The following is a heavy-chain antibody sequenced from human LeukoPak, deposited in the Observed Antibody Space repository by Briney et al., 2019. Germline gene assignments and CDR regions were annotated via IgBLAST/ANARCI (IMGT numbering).Heavy chain of an antibody. J-gene: IGHJ4*02. D-gene: IGHD6-13*01. CDR2: IDPSDSYT. CDR1: GYSFTSYW. Sequence: GESLRISCKGSGYSFTSYWISWVRQMPGKGLELMGRIDPSDSYTNYSPSFQGHVTISADKSTSTAYLQWSSLKASDTAMYYCARRRSSSSWQFPFDYWGQGTLVTVSS. V-gene: IGHV5-10-1*01. CDR3: ARRRSSSSWQFPFDY.